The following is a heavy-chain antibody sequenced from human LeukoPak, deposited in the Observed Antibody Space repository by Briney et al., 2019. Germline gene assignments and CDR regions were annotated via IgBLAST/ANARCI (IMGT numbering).Heavy chain of an antibody. Sequence: SETLSLTCTVSRSSISSYYWSWSRQPPGKGLEWIGYIDHSGSTYYNPSLKSRVTISVDTSKNQFSLKLTSVTAADTAVYYCARHLAGGFFYGVLDYWGQGTLVTVSS. V-gene: IGHV4-59*08. CDR2: IDHSGST. J-gene: IGHJ4*02. CDR1: RSSISSYY. D-gene: IGHD4/OR15-4a*01. CDR3: ARHLAGGFFYGVLDY.